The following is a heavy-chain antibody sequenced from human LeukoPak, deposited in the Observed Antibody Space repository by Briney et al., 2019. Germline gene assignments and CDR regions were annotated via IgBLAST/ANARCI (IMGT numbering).Heavy chain of an antibody. CDR1: GGSISSGGYS. CDR2: IYHSGST. Sequence: PSETLSLTCAVSGGSISSGGYSWSWIRQPPGKGLEWIGYIYHSGSTYYNPSLKGRVTMSVDRSKNQFSLKLNSVTAADTAVYYCARGWGPVYYFDYWGQGTLVTVSS. J-gene: IGHJ4*02. D-gene: IGHD3-16*01. V-gene: IGHV4-30-2*01. CDR3: ARGWGPVYYFDY.